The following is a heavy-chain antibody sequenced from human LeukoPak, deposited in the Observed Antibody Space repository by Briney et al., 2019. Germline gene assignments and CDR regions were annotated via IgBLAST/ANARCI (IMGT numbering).Heavy chain of an antibody. D-gene: IGHD5-24*01. CDR3: ARPDGYDLHYFDY. CDR2: INHSGST. V-gene: IGHV4-34*01. J-gene: IGHJ4*02. CDR1: GGSFSGYY. Sequence: SETLSLTCAVYGGSFSGYYWSWIRQPPGKGLEWIGEINHSGSTNYNPSLKSRVTISVDTSKNQFSLKLSSVTAADTAVYYCARPDGYDLHYFDYWGQGTLVTVSS.